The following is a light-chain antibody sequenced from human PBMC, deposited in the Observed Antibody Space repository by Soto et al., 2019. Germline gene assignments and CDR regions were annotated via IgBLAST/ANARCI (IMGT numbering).Light chain of an antibody. CDR1: QGVSRY. Sequence: EIVLTQSPGTLSFSPGERATLSCRASQGVSRYLAWYQQKPGQAPRLLIYDASNRATGIPARFSGSGSGTDFTLTISSLEPEDFAVYYCQQRSNWPITFGQGTRLEIK. CDR3: QQRSNWPIT. J-gene: IGKJ5*01. V-gene: IGKV3-11*01. CDR2: DAS.